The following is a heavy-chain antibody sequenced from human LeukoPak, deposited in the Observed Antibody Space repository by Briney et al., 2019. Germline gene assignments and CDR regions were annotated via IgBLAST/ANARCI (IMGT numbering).Heavy chain of an antibody. J-gene: IGHJ4*02. CDR1: GYTFTSFD. CDR3: TRSVRNGHFDY. CDR2: MNPNSGNT. D-gene: IGHD2-8*01. V-gene: IGHV1-8*02. Sequence: ASVKVSCKASGYTFTSFDINWVRQATGQGLEWMGWMNPNSGNTGYAQKFQGRVTMTRSTSISTAYMELSSLRFEDTAVYFCTRSVRNGHFDYWGQGTLVTVSS.